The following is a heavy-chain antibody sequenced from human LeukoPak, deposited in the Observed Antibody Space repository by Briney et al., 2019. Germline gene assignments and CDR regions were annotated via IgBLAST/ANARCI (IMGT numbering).Heavy chain of an antibody. Sequence: GGSLRLSCAASGFSFTKYAVRGVRQAPGKGLEYVSGINSDGGTSHYADSAKGRFTISRDNSKNALYLQLSSLRPEDTALYYCVNTMVVFGGLIRTDAFELWGQGTMVTVSS. CDR2: INSDGGTS. CDR3: VNTMVVFGGLIRTDAFEL. V-gene: IGHV3-64D*06. J-gene: IGHJ3*01. CDR1: GFSFTKYA. D-gene: IGHD3-10*01.